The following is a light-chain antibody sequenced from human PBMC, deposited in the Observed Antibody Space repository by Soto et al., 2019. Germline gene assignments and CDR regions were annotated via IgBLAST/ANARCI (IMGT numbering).Light chain of an antibody. V-gene: IGKV1-39*01. Sequence: DIQMTQSPSALSASVGDRVTITCRASQTISTYLNWYQQKPGKAPKLLIYAASTLQSGVPSRFSGSGSGTDFTLTISSLQPEDFATYYCQQSLGIPYTLGQGTRLEI. CDR3: QQSLGIPYT. CDR1: QTISTY. J-gene: IGKJ2*01. CDR2: AAS.